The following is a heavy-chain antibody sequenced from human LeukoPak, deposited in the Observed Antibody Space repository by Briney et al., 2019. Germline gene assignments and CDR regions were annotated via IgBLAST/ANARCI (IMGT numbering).Heavy chain of an antibody. CDR1: GGSISSSSYY. CDR3: ARRAAAKKPFDY. D-gene: IGHD6-13*01. V-gene: IGHV4-39*01. J-gene: IGHJ4*02. CDR2: IYYSGST. Sequence: PSETLSLTCTVSGGSISSSSYYWGWIRQPPGKGLEWIGSIYYSGSTYYNPSLKSRVTISVDTSKNQFSLKLSSVTAADTAVYYCARRAAAKKPFDYWGQGTLVTVSS.